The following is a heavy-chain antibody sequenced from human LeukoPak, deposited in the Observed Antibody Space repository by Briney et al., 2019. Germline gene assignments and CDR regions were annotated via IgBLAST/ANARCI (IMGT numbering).Heavy chain of an antibody. CDR2: IYYTGST. V-gene: IGHV4-59*01. Sequence: PETLSLTCTVSGGSISSYYWSWIRQPPGKGLEWIGDIYYTGSTNYNPPLKSRVAISLDTSKNQLSLNPSSVTAADTAVYYCARMRQQPYYYYHYMDVWGKGTTVTVSS. CDR3: ARMRQQPYYYYHYMDV. J-gene: IGHJ6*03. D-gene: IGHD6-13*01. CDR1: GGSISSYY.